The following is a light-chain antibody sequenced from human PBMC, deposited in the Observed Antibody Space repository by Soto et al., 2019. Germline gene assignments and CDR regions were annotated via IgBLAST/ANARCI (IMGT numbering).Light chain of an antibody. CDR2: AAS. V-gene: IGKV3-15*01. Sequence: EIVMTQSPATLSVSPGETVTLSCRASQSVGSAVAWYQHRPGQAPRLLIVAASIRATGVPGRFSGGGSGTEFTLTIPSLQSEDFAAYYCQQYRNWPPLTFGGGTTVEIK. J-gene: IGKJ4*01. CDR1: QSVGSA. CDR3: QQYRNWPPLT.